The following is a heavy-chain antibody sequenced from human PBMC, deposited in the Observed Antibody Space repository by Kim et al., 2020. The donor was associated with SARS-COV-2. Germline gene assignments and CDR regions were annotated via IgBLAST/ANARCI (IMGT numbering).Heavy chain of an antibody. CDR3: ARVRYYDSSGYYYFDY. Sequence: ASVKVSCKASGYTFTSYGISWVRQAPGQGLEWMGWISAYNGNTNYAQKLQGRVTMTTDTSTSTAYMELRSLRSDDTAVYYCARVRYYDSSGYYYFDYWGQGTLVTVSS. D-gene: IGHD3-22*01. CDR1: GYTFTSYG. V-gene: IGHV1-18*01. J-gene: IGHJ4*02. CDR2: ISAYNGNT.